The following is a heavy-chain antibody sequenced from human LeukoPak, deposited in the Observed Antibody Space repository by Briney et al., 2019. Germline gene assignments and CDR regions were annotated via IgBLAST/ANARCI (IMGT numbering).Heavy chain of an antibody. Sequence: SETLSLTCTVSGGSISSYYWSWIRQPPGKGLEWIGYIYYSGSTNYNPSLKSRVTISVDTSKNQFSLKLSSVTAADTAVYYCARGRGRAVTGRWYFDYWGQGTLVTVSS. J-gene: IGHJ4*02. V-gene: IGHV4-59*01. CDR1: GGSISSYY. CDR2: IYYSGST. D-gene: IGHD2-21*02. CDR3: ARGRGRAVTGRWYFDY.